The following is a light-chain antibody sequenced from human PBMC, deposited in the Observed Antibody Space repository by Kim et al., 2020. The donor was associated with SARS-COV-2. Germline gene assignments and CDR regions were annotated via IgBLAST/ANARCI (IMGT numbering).Light chain of an antibody. CDR3: YSYAGSTTVV. J-gene: IGLJ2*01. V-gene: IGLV2-23*02. Sequence: GLSFTISCTGTSSDVGSHNRGCWYQQYPGKAPKLMIYEVTKRPSGVSDRFSGSKSGNTASLTISGLQAEDEADYYCYSYAGSTTVVFGGGTKLTVL. CDR1: SSDVGSHNR. CDR2: EVT.